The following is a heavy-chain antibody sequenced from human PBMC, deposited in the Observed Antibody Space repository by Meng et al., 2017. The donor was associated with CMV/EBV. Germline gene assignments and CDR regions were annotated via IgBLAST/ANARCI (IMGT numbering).Heavy chain of an antibody. D-gene: IGHD3-3*01. J-gene: IGHJ6*02. CDR2: ISSSSSYI. CDR3: ANEKTIFGVVIRRRYGMDV. V-gene: IGHV3-21*01. Sequence: GESLKISCAASGFTFSSYSMNWVRQAPGKGLEWVSSISSSSSYIYYADSVKGRFTISRDNAKNSLYLQMNSLRAEDTAVYYCANEKTIFGVVIRRRYGMDVWGQGTTVTVSS. CDR1: GFTFSSYS.